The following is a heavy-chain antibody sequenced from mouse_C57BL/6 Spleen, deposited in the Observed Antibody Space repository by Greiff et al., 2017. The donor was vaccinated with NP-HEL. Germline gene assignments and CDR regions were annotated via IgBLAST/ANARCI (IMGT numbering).Heavy chain of an antibody. D-gene: IGHD1-1*02. Sequence: QVQLQQPGAELVKPGASVKLSCKASGYTFTSYWMHWVKQRPGQGLEWIGMIHPNSGSTNYNEKFKSKATLTVDKSSSTAYMQLSSLTSEDSAVYYGARRGLSQAWFAYWGQGTLVTVSA. CDR1: GYTFTSYW. V-gene: IGHV1-64*01. CDR2: IHPNSGST. J-gene: IGHJ3*01. CDR3: ARRGLSQAWFAY.